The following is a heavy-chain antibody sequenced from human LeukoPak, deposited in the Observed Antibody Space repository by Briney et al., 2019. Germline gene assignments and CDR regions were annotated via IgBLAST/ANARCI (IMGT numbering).Heavy chain of an antibody. V-gene: IGHV3-11*01. Sequence: GGSLRLSCAASGFTFSDYYMSWIRQAPGKGLEWVSYISSSGSTIYYADSVKGGFTISRDNAKNSLYLQMNSLRAEDTAVYYCARDRSGYSHYYGMDVWGQGTTVTVSS. CDR2: ISSSGSTI. D-gene: IGHD5-18*01. CDR3: ARDRSGYSHYYGMDV. CDR1: GFTFSDYY. J-gene: IGHJ6*02.